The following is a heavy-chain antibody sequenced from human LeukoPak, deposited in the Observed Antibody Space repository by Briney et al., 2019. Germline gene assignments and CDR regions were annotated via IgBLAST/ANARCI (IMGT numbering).Heavy chain of an antibody. J-gene: IGHJ4*02. CDR2: INHSGST. CDR1: GGSFSGYY. CDR3: ARGQKWLVNY. Sequence: PSETLSLTCAVYGGSFSGYYWSWTRQPPGKGLEWIGEINHSGSTNYNPSLKSRVTISVDTSKNQFSLKLSSVTAADTAVYYCARGQKWLVNYWGQGTLVTVSS. V-gene: IGHV4-34*01. D-gene: IGHD6-19*01.